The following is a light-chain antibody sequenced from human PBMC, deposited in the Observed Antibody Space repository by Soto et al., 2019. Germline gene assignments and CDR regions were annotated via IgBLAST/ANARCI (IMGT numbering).Light chain of an antibody. J-gene: IGKJ2*01. CDR2: KAS. Sequence: DIQMTQSPSTLSASVGDRVTITCRASQSISSWLAWYQQKPGKAPKLLIYKASSLESGVPSRFSGSGSGTEFTLTISSLQPDDFATYYCQQYNSYPYTFGQGTKLESK. V-gene: IGKV1-5*03. CDR1: QSISSW. CDR3: QQYNSYPYT.